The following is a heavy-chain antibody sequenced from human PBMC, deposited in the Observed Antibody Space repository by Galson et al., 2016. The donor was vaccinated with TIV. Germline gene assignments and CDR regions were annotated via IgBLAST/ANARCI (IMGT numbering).Heavy chain of an antibody. CDR3: ARQGPTKGSLGY. CDR2: MYPGDSDT. J-gene: IGHJ4*02. V-gene: IGHV5-51*01. D-gene: IGHD1-26*01. Sequence: QSGAEVKKPGESLKISCKASRYTFTSLWIGWVRRVPGKGLEWMGIMYPGDSDTIYSPSFQGQVTISADKSISTVYLQWSSLKASDAAMYYCARQGPTKGSLGYWGQGTLLTVSS. CDR1: RYTFTSLW.